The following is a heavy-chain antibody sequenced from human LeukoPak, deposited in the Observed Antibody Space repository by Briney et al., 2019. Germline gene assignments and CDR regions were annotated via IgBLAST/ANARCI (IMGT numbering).Heavy chain of an antibody. D-gene: IGHD6-19*01. V-gene: IGHV3-53*01. J-gene: IGHJ4*02. CDR3: ARDSVGSGWDHFDY. CDR1: GFTVSSNY. Sequence: GGSLRLSCAASGFTVSSNYMSWVRQAPGKGLEWVSVIYSGGSTYYADSVKGRFTISRDNSKNTLYLQMNNLRAEDTAVYYCARDSVGSGWDHFDYWGQGTLVTVSS. CDR2: IYSGGST.